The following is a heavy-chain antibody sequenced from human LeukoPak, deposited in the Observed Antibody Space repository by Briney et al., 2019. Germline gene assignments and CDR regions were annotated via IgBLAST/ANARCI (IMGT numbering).Heavy chain of an antibody. CDR3: AREALAAAGTQGYYYYMDV. CDR1: GFTFSSYE. Sequence: GGSLRLSCAASGFTFSSYEMNWVRQAPGKGLEWVSSISSSSSYIYYADSVKGRFTISRDNAKNSLYLQMNSLRAEDTAVYYCAREALAAAGTQGYYYYMDVWGKGTTVTVSS. V-gene: IGHV3-21*01. J-gene: IGHJ6*03. CDR2: ISSSSSYI. D-gene: IGHD6-13*01.